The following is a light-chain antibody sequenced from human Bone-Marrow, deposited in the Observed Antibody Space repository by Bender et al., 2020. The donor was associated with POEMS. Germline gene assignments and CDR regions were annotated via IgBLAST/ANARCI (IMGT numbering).Light chain of an antibody. J-gene: IGLJ3*02. CDR2: EGI. CDR1: STDAGSYNL. Sequence: QSALTQPASVSGSRGQSITISCTASSTDAGSYNLVSWYQHHPGKAPKLIIYEGIKRPSGVSDRFSGSNSGDTASLTISGLQPEDEADYYCCSYAGSVVFGGGTKLTVL. CDR3: CSYAGSVV. V-gene: IGLV2-23*01.